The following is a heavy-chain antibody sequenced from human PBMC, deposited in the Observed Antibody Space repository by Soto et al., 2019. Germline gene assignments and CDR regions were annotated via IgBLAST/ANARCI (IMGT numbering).Heavy chain of an antibody. CDR2: ISGSGGST. Sequence: DVQLVASGGGLIQPGESLRLSCEAFGFTVSGKKYVAWVRQAPGKGLEWVSAISGSGGSTYYADSVKGRFTISRDNSKNTLYLQMNSLRAEDTAVYYCAKDSGGSYPRSSPPVSYWGQGTLVTVSS. D-gene: IGHD1-26*01. V-gene: IGHV3-23*04. CDR1: GFTVSGKKY. J-gene: IGHJ4*02. CDR3: AKDSGGSYPRSSPPVSY.